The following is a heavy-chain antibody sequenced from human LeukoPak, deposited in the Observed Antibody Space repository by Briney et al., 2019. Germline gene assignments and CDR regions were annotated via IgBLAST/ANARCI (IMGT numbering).Heavy chain of an antibody. D-gene: IGHD2-8*01. Sequence: ASVKVSCKVSGYTLTELSMHWVRQAPGKGIERMGGFDPEDGETIYAQKFQGRVTMTEDTSTDTAYMELSSLRSEDTAVYYCATAPYCTNGVCYLGPDYWGQGTLVTVSS. CDR1: GYTLTELS. CDR2: FDPEDGET. V-gene: IGHV1-24*01. CDR3: ATAPYCTNGVCYLGPDY. J-gene: IGHJ4*02.